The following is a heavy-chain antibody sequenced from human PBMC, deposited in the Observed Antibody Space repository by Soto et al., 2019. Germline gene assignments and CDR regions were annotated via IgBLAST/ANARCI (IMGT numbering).Heavy chain of an antibody. CDR2: INHSGST. J-gene: IGHJ4*02. CDR1: GGSFSGYY. Sequence: SETLSLTCAVYGGSFSGYYWSWIRQPPGKGLEWIGEINHSGSTNYNPSLKSRVTISVDTSKNQFSLKLSSVTAADTAVYYCARGPYSSSWYSVSHFDYWGQGTLVTVSS. V-gene: IGHV4-34*01. D-gene: IGHD6-13*01. CDR3: ARGPYSSSWYSVSHFDY.